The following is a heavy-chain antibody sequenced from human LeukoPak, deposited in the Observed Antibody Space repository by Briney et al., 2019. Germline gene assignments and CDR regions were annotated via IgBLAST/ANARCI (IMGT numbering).Heavy chain of an antibody. J-gene: IGHJ4*02. D-gene: IGHD3-10*01. Sequence: PGGSLRLSCAASGFTFSSYGMSWVRQAPGKGLEWVSGISGSGGTTYYADSVKGRFTLSRDNSKNTVYLQMNSLRAEDTAVYYCAKAIIRIPSSGSYPPYFDYWGQGTLVTVSS. CDR3: AKAIIRIPSSGSYPPYFDY. V-gene: IGHV3-23*01. CDR2: ISGSGGTT. CDR1: GFTFSSYG.